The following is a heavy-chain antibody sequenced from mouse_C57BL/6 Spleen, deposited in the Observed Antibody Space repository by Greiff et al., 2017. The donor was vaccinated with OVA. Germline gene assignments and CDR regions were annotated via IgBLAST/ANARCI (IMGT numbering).Heavy chain of an antibody. Sequence: EVQLQQSGAELVRPGASVKMSCTASGFDINDSYMHWVKQRPEKGLEWIGRIYPGDGDTEYAWKFKGKATMTADKSSSTAYLQLSSLTSEDTAVYYCATSYYGNCSLAYWGQGTLVTVSA. D-gene: IGHD1-1*01. J-gene: IGHJ3*01. CDR3: ATSYYGNCSLAY. CDR1: GFDINDSY. V-gene: IGHV14-1*01. CDR2: IYPGDGDT.